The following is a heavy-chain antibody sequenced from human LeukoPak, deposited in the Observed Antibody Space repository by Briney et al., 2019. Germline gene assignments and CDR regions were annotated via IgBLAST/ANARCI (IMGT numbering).Heavy chain of an antibody. V-gene: IGHV3-23*01. CDR1: GFTFSTFA. CDR2: IFPSGGEI. D-gene: IGHD2/OR15-2a*01. Sequence: PGGSLRLSCAASGFTFSTFAMIWVRQPPGKGLEWVSSIFPSGGEIHYADSVRGRFTISRDNAKNTLYLQMNSLRAEDTAVYYCARDWFHAIDYWGQGTLVTVSS. J-gene: IGHJ4*02. CDR3: ARDWFHAIDY.